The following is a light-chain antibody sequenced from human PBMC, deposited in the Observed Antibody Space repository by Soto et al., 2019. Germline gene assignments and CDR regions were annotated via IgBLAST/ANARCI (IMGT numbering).Light chain of an antibody. CDR1: QSISSW. J-gene: IGKJ1*01. CDR3: QQYNSYSWT. V-gene: IGKV1-5*01. CDR2: DAS. Sequence: DIQMTQSPSTLSASVGDRVTITCRASQSISSWLAWYQQKPGKAPKLLIYDASSLESGVPSRFSGSGSGTEVTHTISSLQPDDFATYYCQQYNSYSWTFGQGTKVEIK.